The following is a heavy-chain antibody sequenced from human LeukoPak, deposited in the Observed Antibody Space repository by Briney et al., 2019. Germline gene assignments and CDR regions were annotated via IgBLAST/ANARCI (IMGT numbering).Heavy chain of an antibody. CDR2: IKQDGSEK. D-gene: IGHD3-3*01. J-gene: IGHJ4*02. CDR1: GFTFSSYW. Sequence: GGSLRLSCAASGFTFSSYWMSWVRQAPGKGLEWVANIKQDGSEKYYVDSVKGRFTISRDNAKSSLFLQLNSLRAEDTAVYYCARVPLRSGYYFLDYWGQGTLVSVSS. V-gene: IGHV3-7*01. CDR3: ARVPLRSGYYFLDY.